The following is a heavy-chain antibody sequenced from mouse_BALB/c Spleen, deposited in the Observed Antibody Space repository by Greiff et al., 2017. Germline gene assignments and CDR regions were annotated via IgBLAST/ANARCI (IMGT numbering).Heavy chain of an antibody. CDR3: TRKTGGPEAMDY. CDR2: INPSNGGT. CDR1: GYTFTSYW. Sequence: QVQLQQPGAELVKPGASVKLSCKASGYTFTSYWMHWVKQRPGQGLEWIGEINPSNGGTNFNEKFKSKATLTVDKSSSTAYMQLSSLTSEDSAVYYGTRKTGGPEAMDYWGQGTSVTVSS. V-gene: IGHV1S81*02. J-gene: IGHJ4*01.